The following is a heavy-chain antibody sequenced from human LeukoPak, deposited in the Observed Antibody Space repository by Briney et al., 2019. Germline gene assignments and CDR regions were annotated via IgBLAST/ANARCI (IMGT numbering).Heavy chain of an antibody. CDR1: GGSINTDTYY. D-gene: IGHD2-2*02. J-gene: IGHJ5*02. CDR3: ARHRRASIDFDP. V-gene: IGHV4-39*01. Sequence: PSEALSLTCTVSGGSINTDTYYWGWIRQSPGTGLEWIASIYYSGTSRYNSALKRRVTISTDTTKNQFSLKVRSVIAADTAVYYCARHRRASIDFDPWGQGTLVTVSS. CDR2: IYYSGTS.